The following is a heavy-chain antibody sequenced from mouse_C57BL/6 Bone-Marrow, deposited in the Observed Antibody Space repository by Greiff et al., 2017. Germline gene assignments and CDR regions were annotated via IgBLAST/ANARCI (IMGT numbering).Heavy chain of an antibody. D-gene: IGHD1-1*01. V-gene: IGHV6-6*01. CDR2: IRNKANNHAT. J-gene: IGHJ4*01. CDR1: GFTFSDAW. Sequence: VQLVESGGGLVQPGGSMKLSCAASGFTFSDAWMDWVRQSPEKGLEWVAEIRNKANNHATYYAESVKGRFTISRDDSKSSVYLQMNSLRAEDTGIYYCTRRDYYGSSLYAMDYWGQGTSVTVSS. CDR3: TRRDYYGSSLYAMDY.